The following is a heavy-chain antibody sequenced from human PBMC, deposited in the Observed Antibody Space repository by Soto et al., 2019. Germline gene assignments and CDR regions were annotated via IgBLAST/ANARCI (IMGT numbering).Heavy chain of an antibody. Sequence: PGGSLRLSCAASGFTFSSHWMSWVRQAPGKGLEWVANIKQDGSEKYYVDSVKGRFTISRDNAKNSLYLQMNSLRAEDTAVYYCARGGTGMSYYYYYYGMDVWGQGTTVTVSS. V-gene: IGHV3-7*05. CDR2: IKQDGSEK. D-gene: IGHD6-13*01. CDR1: GFTFSSHW. J-gene: IGHJ6*02. CDR3: ARGGTGMSYYYYYYGMDV.